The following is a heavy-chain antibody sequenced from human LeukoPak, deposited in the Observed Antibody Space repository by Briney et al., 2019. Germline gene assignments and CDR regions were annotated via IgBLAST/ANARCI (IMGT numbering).Heavy chain of an antibody. V-gene: IGHV3-7*01. CDR1: GFTFSSHW. J-gene: IGHJ6*02. D-gene: IGHD2/OR15-2a*01. CDR2: IKQDGSEK. Sequence: GGSLGLSCAASGFTFSSHWMRWVRQAPGKGLEWVANIKQDGSEKYYVDSVKGRFTISRDNAKNSLYLQMNSLRAEDTAVYYCARLGTFADVWGQGTTVTVSS. CDR3: ARLGTFADV.